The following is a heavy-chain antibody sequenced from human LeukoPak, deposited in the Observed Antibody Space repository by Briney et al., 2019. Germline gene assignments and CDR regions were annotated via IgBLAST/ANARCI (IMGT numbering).Heavy chain of an antibody. CDR1: GYTLTELS. J-gene: IGHJ6*02. CDR2: FDSEDGET. CDR3: ATGIGWYHVDV. Sequence: GSVKVSCKVSGYTLTELSMHWVRQAPGKGLEWMGGFDSEDGETIYAQKFQGRVTMTEETSTDTSYMELSSLRSEDTAVYYCATGIGWYHVDVWGQGTTVTVS. V-gene: IGHV1-24*01. D-gene: IGHD1-14*01.